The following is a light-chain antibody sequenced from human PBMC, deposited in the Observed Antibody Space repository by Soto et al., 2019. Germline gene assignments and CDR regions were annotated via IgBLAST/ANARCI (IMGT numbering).Light chain of an antibody. J-gene: IGKJ1*01. CDR1: QSVRNNY. V-gene: IGKV3-20*01. CDR2: AAS. CDR3: KKYGTSPRT. Sequence: EIVLPQSHGTLSLSPGERSTLSRRDSQSVRNNYLAWYQQRPGQANRLLIYAASSRATGIPDRFSGSGSGTDFTLTISRLEPEEFAVYYCKKYGTSPRTFGEGTKVDIK.